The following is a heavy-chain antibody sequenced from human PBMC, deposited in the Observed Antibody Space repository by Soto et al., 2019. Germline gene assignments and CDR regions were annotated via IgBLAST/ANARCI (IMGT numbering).Heavy chain of an antibody. J-gene: IGHJ4*02. Sequence: PGGAPRLSCAASGVILSHYSMAWVRQAPGKGLEWVSSISSFSTNTYYRDSVKGRFTISRDNDKNTMYLQMSDLRAEDTAVYYCARIMSGDHSDYFGYWGPGTLVTVSS. CDR3: ARIMSGDHSDYFGY. CDR1: GVILSHYS. D-gene: IGHD3-16*01. V-gene: IGHV3-21*01. CDR2: ISSFSTNT.